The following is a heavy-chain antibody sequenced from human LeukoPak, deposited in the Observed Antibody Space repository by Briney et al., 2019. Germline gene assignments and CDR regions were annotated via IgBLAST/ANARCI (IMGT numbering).Heavy chain of an antibody. CDR1: GYTFTGYY. CDR3: ARTRSGAFDI. Sequence: ASVKVSCKASGYTFTGYYIHWVRQAPGQGLEWIGRINPNNGDTGTNYAQKFQGRVTMTRDTSISTAYMELSRLRSDDTAVYYCARTRSGAFDIWGQGTMVTVSS. V-gene: IGHV1-2*06. J-gene: IGHJ3*02. CDR2: INPNNGDTGT. D-gene: IGHD3-10*01.